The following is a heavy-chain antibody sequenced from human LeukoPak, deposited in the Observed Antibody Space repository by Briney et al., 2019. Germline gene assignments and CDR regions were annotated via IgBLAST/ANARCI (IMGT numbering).Heavy chain of an antibody. CDR1: GFTFSSYS. J-gene: IGHJ1*01. Sequence: GGSLRLSCAASGFTFSSYSMNWVREAPGKGLEWVSYINSNNNTQYYADSVKGRFTISRDNAKNSLYLQMNSLRTEDTAVYYCARDYSSSWTPKDFQHWGQGTLVTVSS. CDR3: ARDYSSSWTPKDFQH. V-gene: IGHV3-48*01. CDR2: INSNNNTQ. D-gene: IGHD6-13*01.